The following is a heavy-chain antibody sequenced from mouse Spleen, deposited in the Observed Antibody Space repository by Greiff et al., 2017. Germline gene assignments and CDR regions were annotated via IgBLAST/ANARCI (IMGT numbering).Heavy chain of an antibody. CDR2: INPNNGGT. Sequence: EVQLQQSGPELVKPGASVKISCKASGYTFTDYYMNWVKQSHGKSLEWIGDINPNNGGTSYNQKFKGKATLTVDKSSSTAYMELRSLTSEDSAVYYCARAEYGNYRDYWGQGTTLTVSS. D-gene: IGHD2-10*02. J-gene: IGHJ2*01. V-gene: IGHV1-26*01. CDR3: ARAEYGNYRDY. CDR1: GYTFTDYY.